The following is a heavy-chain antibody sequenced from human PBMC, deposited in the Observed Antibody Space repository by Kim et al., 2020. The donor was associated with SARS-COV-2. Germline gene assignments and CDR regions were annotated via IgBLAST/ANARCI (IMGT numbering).Heavy chain of an antibody. V-gene: IGHV3-49*03. Sequence: GGSLRLSCTASGFTFGDYAMSWFRQAPGKGLEWVGFIRSKAYGGTTEYAASVKGRFTISRDDSKSIAYLQMNSLKTEDTAVYYCTRGRPYCSGGSCYGHDAFDIWGQGTMVTVSS. CDR2: IRSKAYGGTT. J-gene: IGHJ3*02. CDR1: GFTFGDYA. CDR3: TRGRPYCSGGSCYGHDAFDI. D-gene: IGHD2-15*01.